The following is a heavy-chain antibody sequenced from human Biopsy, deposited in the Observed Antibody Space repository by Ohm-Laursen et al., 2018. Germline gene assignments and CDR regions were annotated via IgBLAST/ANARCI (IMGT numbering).Heavy chain of an antibody. Sequence: GASVKVSCKASGYNFGNYYINWVRKVPGQELEWLGVVNPVAEAIMYAQKFQDRITLTRDASTNTVYMDLTSLTSEDTAVYYCARESPLRLGVCGAIRCFKEVFGMDVWGQGTTVIVSS. D-gene: IGHD2-21*01. CDR1: GYNFGNYY. CDR2: VNPVAEAI. CDR3: ARESPLRLGVCGAIRCFKEVFGMDV. J-gene: IGHJ6*02. V-gene: IGHV1-46*01.